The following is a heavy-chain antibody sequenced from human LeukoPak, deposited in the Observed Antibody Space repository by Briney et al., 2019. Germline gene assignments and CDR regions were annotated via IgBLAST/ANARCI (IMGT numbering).Heavy chain of an antibody. CDR3: ARDSEWPGNY. D-gene: IGHD3-3*01. J-gene: IGHJ4*02. Sequence: ASVKVSCKASGGTFSSYAISWVRQAPGQGLEWMGRIIPIFGTANYAQKFQGRVTITADKSTSTAYMELSSLRPEDTAVYYCARDSEWPGNYWGQGTLVIVSS. CDR2: IIPIFGTA. CDR1: GGTFSSYA. V-gene: IGHV1-69*06.